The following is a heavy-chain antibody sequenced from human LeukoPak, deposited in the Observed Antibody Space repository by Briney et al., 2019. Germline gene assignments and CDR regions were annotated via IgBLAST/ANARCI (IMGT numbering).Heavy chain of an antibody. CDR1: GFTVSSNY. CDR3: ARDGLSNNWYEFDF. J-gene: IGHJ4*02. D-gene: IGHD1-1*01. CDR2: IYRGGST. Sequence: GGSLRLSCAASGFTVSSNYMNWVRQAPGKGLEWVSVIYRGGSTYYADSVKGRFTISRDNSKNTLYLQMNSLRAEDTAVYYCARDGLSNNWYEFDFWGQGTLVTVSS. V-gene: IGHV3-66*01.